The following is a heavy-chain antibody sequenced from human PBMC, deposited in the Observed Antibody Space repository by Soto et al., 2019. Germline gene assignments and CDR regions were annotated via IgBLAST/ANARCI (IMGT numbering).Heavy chain of an antibody. D-gene: IGHD3-3*01. CDR2: IIPIFGTA. Sequence: QVQLVQSGAEVKKPGSSVKVSCKASGGTFSSYAISWVRQAPGQGLEWMGGIIPIFGTANYAQKFQGRVTITADESTSTAYMELSSLRSEDTAVYYCASRDFWRGYYTGSHRFAFDIWVQGTMVTVSS. J-gene: IGHJ3*02. CDR3: ASRDFWRGYYTGSHRFAFDI. CDR1: GGTFSSYA. V-gene: IGHV1-69*01.